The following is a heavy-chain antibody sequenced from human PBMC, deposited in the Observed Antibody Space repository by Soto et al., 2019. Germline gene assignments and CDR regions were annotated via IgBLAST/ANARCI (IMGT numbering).Heavy chain of an antibody. CDR2: ISGSGGST. CDR3: AKDRPHEDYDILTGYVDY. V-gene: IGHV3-23*01. CDR1: GFTFSSYA. Sequence: GSLRLSCAASGFTFSSYAMSWVRQAPGKGLEWVSAISGSGGSTYYADSVKGRFTISRDNSKNTLYLQMNSLRAEDTAVYYCAKDRPHEDYDILTGYVDYWGQGTLVTVSS. J-gene: IGHJ4*02. D-gene: IGHD3-9*01.